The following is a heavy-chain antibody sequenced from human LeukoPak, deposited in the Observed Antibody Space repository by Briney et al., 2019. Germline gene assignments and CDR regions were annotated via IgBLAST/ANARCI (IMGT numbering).Heavy chain of an antibody. D-gene: IGHD5/OR15-5a*01. V-gene: IGHV1-2*02. CDR2: IDPRSGGT. CDR1: GYTFTEYY. Sequence: ASVKVSCKASGYTFTEYYIHWVRRAPGPGLEWMGWIDPRSGGTRCTKTFQGRVTTTWETTISTVYLHLSGLTFEDTTGYYLSTDNYGTLDYWGQGTLVTVSS. CDR3: STDNYGTLDY. J-gene: IGHJ4*02.